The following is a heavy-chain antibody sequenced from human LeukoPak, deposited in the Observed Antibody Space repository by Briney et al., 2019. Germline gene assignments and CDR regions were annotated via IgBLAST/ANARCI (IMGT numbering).Heavy chain of an antibody. CDR3: ARSTTVEVYYYYMDV. CDR1: GGSISSGSYY. J-gene: IGHJ6*03. D-gene: IGHD4-23*01. Sequence: SETLSLTCTVSGGSISSGSYYWSWIRQPAGKGPEWIGRIYTSGSTNYNPSLKSRVTISVDRSKNQFSLKLSSVTAADTAVYYCARSTTVEVYYYYMDVWGKGTTVTVSS. V-gene: IGHV4-61*02. CDR2: IYTSGST.